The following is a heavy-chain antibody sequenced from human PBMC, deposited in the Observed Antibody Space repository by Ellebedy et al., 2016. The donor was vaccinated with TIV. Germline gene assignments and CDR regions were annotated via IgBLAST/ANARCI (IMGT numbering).Heavy chain of an antibody. V-gene: IGHV3-23*01. CDR1: GFTFSSYT. CDR2: ISGSGGST. J-gene: IGHJ6*02. CDR3: AKLRPPFHGMDV. D-gene: IGHD2/OR15-2a*01. Sequence: GESLKISCAASGFTFSSYTMSWVRQAPGKGLEWVSAISGSGGSTYYADSVKGRFTISRDNSKNTLYLQMNSLRAEDTAVYYCAKLRPPFHGMDVWGQGTTVTVSS.